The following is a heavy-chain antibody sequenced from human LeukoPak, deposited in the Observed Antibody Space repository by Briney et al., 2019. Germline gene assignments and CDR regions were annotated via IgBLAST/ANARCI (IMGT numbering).Heavy chain of an antibody. D-gene: IGHD5-24*01. V-gene: IGHV4-39*01. J-gene: IGHJ4*02. CDR3: ARGRDDYNFAY. Sequence: PSETLSLTCTVSGGSISSSSYYWGWIRQPPGKGLEWIGSIYYSGSTYYNPSLKSRVTISVDTSKNQFSLKLFSVTAADTAVYYCARGRDDYNFAYWGQGTLVTVSS. CDR1: GGSISSSSYY. CDR2: IYYSGST.